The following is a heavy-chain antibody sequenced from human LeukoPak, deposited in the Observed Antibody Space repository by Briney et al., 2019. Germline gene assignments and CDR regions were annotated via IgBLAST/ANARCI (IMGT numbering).Heavy chain of an antibody. CDR3: ARETMAGHLDY. V-gene: IGHV4-30-4*01. J-gene: IGHJ4*02. D-gene: IGHD6-19*01. CDR2: IYYSGTT. CDR1: GDSTSSGGYF. Sequence: SETLSLTCTVSGDSTSSGGYFWSWIRQPPGGGLEWVGYIYYSGTTYYNPSLKSRVTISVDTSKNQFSLNLTSVTAQDTAVYYCARETMAGHLDYWGQGNLVTVSS.